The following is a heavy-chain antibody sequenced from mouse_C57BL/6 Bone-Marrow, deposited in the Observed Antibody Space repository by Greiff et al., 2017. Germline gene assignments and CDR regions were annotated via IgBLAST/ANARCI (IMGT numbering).Heavy chain of an antibody. CDR1: GYTFTSYW. CDR2: IDPSDSYT. V-gene: IGHV1-69*01. J-gene: IGHJ4*01. CDR3: ARDYYGSSPYCYAMDY. Sequence: QVQLKQPGAELVMPGASVKLSCKASGYTFTSYWMHWVKQRPGQGLEWIGEIDPSDSYTNYNQKFKGKSTLTVAKSSSTAYMQLSSLTSEDSAVYYCARDYYGSSPYCYAMDYWGQGTSVTVSS. D-gene: IGHD1-1*01.